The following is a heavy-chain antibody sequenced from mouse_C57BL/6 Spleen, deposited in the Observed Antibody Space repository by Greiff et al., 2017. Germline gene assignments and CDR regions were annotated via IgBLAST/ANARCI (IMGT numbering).Heavy chain of an antibody. CDR1: GYSITSGYY. CDR3: ARRSMDY. CDR2: ISYDGSN. Sequence: EVQLKESGPGLVKPSQSLSLTCSVTGYSITSGYYWNWIRQFPGNKLEWMGYISYDGSNNYNPSLKNRISITRDTSKNQFFLKLNSVTTEDTATYYCARRSMDYWGQGTSVTVSS. J-gene: IGHJ4*01. V-gene: IGHV3-6*01.